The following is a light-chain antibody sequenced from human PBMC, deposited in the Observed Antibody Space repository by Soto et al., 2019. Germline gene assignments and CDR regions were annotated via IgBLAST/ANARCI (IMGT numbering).Light chain of an antibody. V-gene: IGLV2-8*01. CDR1: SSDVGAYNY. CDR2: EVS. Sequence: QSALTQPPSASGSPGQSVTISCTGTSSDVGAYNYVSWYQQHPGKAPKLMIYEVSKRPSGVPDRFSGSKSGNTASLTVSGLQAEDEAEYYSASLQSGSNYVFGIGTKLTVL. CDR3: ASLQSGSNYV. J-gene: IGLJ1*01.